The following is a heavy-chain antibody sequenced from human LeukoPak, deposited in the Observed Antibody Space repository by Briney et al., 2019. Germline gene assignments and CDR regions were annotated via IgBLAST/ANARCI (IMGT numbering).Heavy chain of an antibody. J-gene: IGHJ4*02. V-gene: IGHV3-30*02. CDR3: AQLTDFDY. CDR2: IRYDGINK. D-gene: IGHD2-2*01. CDR1: GFTFSSYG. Sequence: PGGSLRLSCAASGFTFSSYGMHWVRQAPGKGLEWVAFIRYDGINKYYADSVKGRFTVSRDNSKNTLYLQMNSLRAEDAAVYYCAQLTDFDYWGQGTLVTVSS.